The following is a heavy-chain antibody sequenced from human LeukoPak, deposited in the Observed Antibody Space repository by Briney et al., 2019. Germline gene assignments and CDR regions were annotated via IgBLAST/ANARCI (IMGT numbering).Heavy chain of an antibody. J-gene: IGHJ4*02. CDR2: IRYDGGNK. CDR1: GFTFSLYG. V-gene: IGHV3-30*02. Sequence: GGSLRLSCAASGFTFSLYGMHWVRQAPGKGLEWVAFIRYDGGNKYYADAVKGRFSISRDNSKNTLYLQMDSLITEDTAVYYCARGDLRYFDWLLPDYWGQGTLVTVSS. D-gene: IGHD3-9*01. CDR3: ARGDLRYFDWLLPDY.